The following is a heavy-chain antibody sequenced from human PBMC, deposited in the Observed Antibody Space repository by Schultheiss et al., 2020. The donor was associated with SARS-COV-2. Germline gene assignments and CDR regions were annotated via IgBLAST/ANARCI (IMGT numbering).Heavy chain of an antibody. J-gene: IGHJ3*02. CDR1: GFTFSSYE. D-gene: IGHD6-19*01. V-gene: IGHV3-66*02. CDR3: ARDLTFRGSSGWIAPSAFDI. CDR2: IYSGGST. Sequence: GGSLRLSCAASGFTFSSYEMNWVRQAPGKGLEWVSVIYSGGSTYYADSVKGRFTISRDNSKNTLYLQMNSLRAEDTAVYYCARDLTFRGSSGWIAPSAFDIWGQGTMVTVSS.